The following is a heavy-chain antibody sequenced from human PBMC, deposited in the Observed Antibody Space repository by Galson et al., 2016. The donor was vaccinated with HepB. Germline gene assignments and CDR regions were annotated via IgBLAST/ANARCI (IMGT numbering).Heavy chain of an antibody. CDR2: INHSGST. CDR3: ARRTTTIFGVFRYNWFDP. J-gene: IGHJ5*02. V-gene: IGHV4-34*01. CDR1: GGSFSGYY. Sequence: SETLSLTCAVDGGSFSGYYWSWIRQPPGKGLEWIGEINHSGSTNYNPSLKSRVTISVDTSKNQFSLKLSSVTAADTAVYYCARRTTTIFGVFRYNWFDPWGQGTLVTVSS. D-gene: IGHD3-3*01.